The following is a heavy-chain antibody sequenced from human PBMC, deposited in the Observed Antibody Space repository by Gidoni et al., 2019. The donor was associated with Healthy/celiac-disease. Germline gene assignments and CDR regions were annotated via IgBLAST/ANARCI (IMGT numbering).Heavy chain of an antibody. Sequence: QVQLQESGPGLVKPSETLSLTCTVPGASISSYYWSWIRQPPGKGLEWIGYIYYSGSTNYNPSLKSRVTISVDTSKNQFSLKLSSVTAADTAVYYCARGDELGYCSGGSCMDVWGQGTTVTVSS. V-gene: IGHV4-59*01. D-gene: IGHD2-15*01. CDR3: ARGDELGYCSGGSCMDV. J-gene: IGHJ6*02. CDR1: GASISSYY. CDR2: IYYSGST.